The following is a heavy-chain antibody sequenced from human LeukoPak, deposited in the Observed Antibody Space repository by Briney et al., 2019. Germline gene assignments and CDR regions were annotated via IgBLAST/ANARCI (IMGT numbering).Heavy chain of an antibody. D-gene: IGHD2-2*01. CDR1: GFTFSSYG. CDR2: IKQDGSGE. CDR3: ARNLPAADY. J-gene: IGHJ4*02. V-gene: IGHV3-7*01. Sequence: PGGSLRLSCAASGFTFSSYGMHWVRQAPGKGLEWVASIKQDGSGEHYVDSVKGRFTISRDNAKNSLYLQMNSLRAEDTAVYYCARNLPAADYWGQGTLVTVSS.